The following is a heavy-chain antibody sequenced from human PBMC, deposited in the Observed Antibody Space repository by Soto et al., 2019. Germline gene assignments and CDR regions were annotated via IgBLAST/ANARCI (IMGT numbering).Heavy chain of an antibody. CDR3: ARGYASFDS. CDR1: GFTFSSYT. J-gene: IGHJ4*02. V-gene: IGHV3-21*01. D-gene: IGHD3-22*01. CDR2: ISSSSNYI. Sequence: PGGSLRLSCAASGFTFSSYTMNWVRQAPGKGLEWVSSISSSSNYIYYADSVKGRFTISRDNAKNSLYLQMNSLRAEDTAVYYCARGYASFDSWGQGTPVTVSS.